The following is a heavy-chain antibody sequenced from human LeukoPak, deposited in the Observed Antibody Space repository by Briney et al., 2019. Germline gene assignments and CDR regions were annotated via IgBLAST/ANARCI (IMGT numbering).Heavy chain of an antibody. CDR1: GYSFTSYW. CDR2: IYPGDSDT. Sequence: GESLKISCKRSGYSFTSYWIGWVRQMPGKGLKWMGIIYPGDSDTRYSPSFQGQVTISADKSISTAYLQWSSLKASDTAMYYCARHHGPLYSSPSVDFDYWGQGTLVTVSS. D-gene: IGHD6-6*01. CDR3: ARHHGPLYSSPSVDFDY. V-gene: IGHV5-51*01. J-gene: IGHJ4*02.